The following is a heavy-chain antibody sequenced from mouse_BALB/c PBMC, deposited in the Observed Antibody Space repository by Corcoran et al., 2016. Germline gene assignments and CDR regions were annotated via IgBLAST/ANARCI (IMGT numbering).Heavy chain of an antibody. CDR1: GFSLSTSGMG. D-gene: IGHD1-1*01. CDR3: ARNYGSSFDY. Sequence: QVTLEESGPGILQPSQTLSLTCSFSGFSLSTSGMGVSWIRQPSGKGLEWLAHIYWDDDKRYNPSLKSRLTISKDTSSNQVFLKITSVDTADTATYYCARNYGSSFDYWGQGTTLTVSS. CDR2: IYWDDDK. J-gene: IGHJ2*01. V-gene: IGHV8-12*01.